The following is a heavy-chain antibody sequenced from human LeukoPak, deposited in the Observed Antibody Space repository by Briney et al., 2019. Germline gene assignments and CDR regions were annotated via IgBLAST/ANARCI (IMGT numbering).Heavy chain of an antibody. CDR2: IKQDGSEQ. V-gene: IGHV3-7*05. CDR3: ARVITNRYFDL. D-gene: IGHD2-8*01. CDR1: GFTFSSFW. Sequence: GGSLRLSCAVSGFTFSSFWMSWVRQAPGKGLEWVANIKQDGSEQYYVDSVKGRFTISRDNAKNSLYLQMNGLRAEDTAVYYCARVITNRYFDLWGRGTLVTVSS. J-gene: IGHJ2*01.